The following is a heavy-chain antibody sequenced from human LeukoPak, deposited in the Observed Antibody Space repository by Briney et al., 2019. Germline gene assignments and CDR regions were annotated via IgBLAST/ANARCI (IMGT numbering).Heavy chain of an antibody. V-gene: IGHV4-59*01. CDR1: GGSISTYY. J-gene: IGHJ3*02. CDR3: AQNWGSYAFDI. Sequence: SGSLSLTCTVSGGSISTYYWNWIRQPPGKGLEWIGYMSNTGSTKYNPSLKSRVTISADMSSNQFSLRLRSVTAADTAVYYCAQNWGSYAFDIWGQGTMVT. D-gene: IGHD7-27*01. CDR2: MSNTGST.